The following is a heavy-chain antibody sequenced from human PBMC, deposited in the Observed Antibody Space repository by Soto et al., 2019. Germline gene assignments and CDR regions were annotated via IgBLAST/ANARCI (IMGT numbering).Heavy chain of an antibody. Sequence: SETLSLTCTVSGGPISSYYWSWIRQPPGKGLEWIGYLYYSGRTNYNPSLKSRVTISVDTSKNPFSLKLSSVTAADTAVYYCAKEKGMVYATGWFAPWGPGTLVPVAP. V-gene: IGHV4-59*12. D-gene: IGHD2-8*01. CDR3: AKEKGMVYATGWFAP. CDR1: GGPISSYY. CDR2: LYYSGRT. J-gene: IGHJ5*02.